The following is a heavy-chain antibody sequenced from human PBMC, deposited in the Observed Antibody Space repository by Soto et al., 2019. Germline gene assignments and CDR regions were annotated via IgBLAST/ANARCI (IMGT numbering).Heavy chain of an antibody. J-gene: IGHJ3*02. V-gene: IGHV1-3*01. CDR3: AREVLLWFGELFDHGFDI. Sequence: QVQLVQSGAEVKKPGASVKVSCKASGYTFTSYAMHWVRQAPGQRLEWMGWINAGNGNTKYSQKFQGRVTITRDTSASTAYMELSSLRSEDTAVYYCAREVLLWFGELFDHGFDIWGQGTMVTVSS. CDR1: GYTFTSYA. CDR2: INAGNGNT. D-gene: IGHD3-10*01.